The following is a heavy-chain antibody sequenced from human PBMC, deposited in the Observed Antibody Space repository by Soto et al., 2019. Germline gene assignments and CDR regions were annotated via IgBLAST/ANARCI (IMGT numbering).Heavy chain of an antibody. CDR1: GFTPSSYS. Sequence: PGGSLRLSCAASGFTPSSYSMHWVRQAPGKGLEWVALISYDGNKKFYEDSVKGRFNISRDTSKNSLYLQMNSLRLEDTAIYYCARSVAVAPLDSWGHGTLVTVSS. J-gene: IGHJ5*01. V-gene: IGHV3-30*04. D-gene: IGHD6-19*01. CDR2: ISYDGNKK. CDR3: ARSVAVAPLDS.